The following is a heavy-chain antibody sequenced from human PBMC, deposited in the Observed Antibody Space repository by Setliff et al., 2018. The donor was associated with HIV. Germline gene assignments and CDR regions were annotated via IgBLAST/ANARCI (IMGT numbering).Heavy chain of an antibody. CDR3: ARDRPYYYYGMDV. J-gene: IGHJ6*02. Sequence: ETLSLTCTVSGGSIRSDSYYWTWIRQPPGKGLEWIGSIYHSGITYYNSSLKSRVTISVDTSKNQFSLKLSSVTAADTAVYYCARDRPYYYYGMDVWGQGTTVTVSS. CDR2: IYHSGIT. V-gene: IGHV4-39*07. CDR1: GGSIRSDSYY.